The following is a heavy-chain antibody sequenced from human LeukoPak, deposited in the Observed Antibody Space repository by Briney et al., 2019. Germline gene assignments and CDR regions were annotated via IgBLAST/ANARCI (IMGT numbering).Heavy chain of an antibody. D-gene: IGHD3-3*01. CDR3: ARGGYYFHDAFDI. CDR1: GFTFSSYW. Sequence: GGSLRLSCAASGFTFSSYWMHWVRQAPGKGLVWVSRINSDGSSTSYADSVKGRFTISRDNAKNTLYLQMNSLRAEDTAVYYCARGGYYFHDAFDIWGQGIMVTVSS. V-gene: IGHV3-74*01. J-gene: IGHJ3*02. CDR2: INSDGSST.